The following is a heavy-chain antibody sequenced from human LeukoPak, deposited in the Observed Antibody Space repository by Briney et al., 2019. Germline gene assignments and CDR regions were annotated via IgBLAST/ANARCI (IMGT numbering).Heavy chain of an antibody. CDR3: AKDQFYGSGSYRWGFDD. V-gene: IGHV3-30*02. CDR2: TRYDGT. Sequence: GGSLRLSCAASGFIFSDFGIHWVRQAPGKGLERVGFTRYDGTNYANFVKGQFTISRDNSTNTVYLQMNSLRPEDTAVYYCAKDQFYGSGSYRWGFDDWGQGTLVTVSS. CDR1: GFIFSDFG. J-gene: IGHJ4*02. D-gene: IGHD3-10*01.